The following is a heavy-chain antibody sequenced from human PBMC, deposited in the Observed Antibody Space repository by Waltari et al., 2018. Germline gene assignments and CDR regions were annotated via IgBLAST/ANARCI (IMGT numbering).Heavy chain of an antibody. Sequence: QVQLQQWGAGLLKPSETLSLTCAVYGGSFSGYYWSWIGRPPGKGLEWIGEINHSGSTNYNPSLKSRVTISVDTSKNQFSLKLSSVTAADTAVYYCARESIAARLGYFDYWGQGTLVTVSS. V-gene: IGHV4-34*01. CDR1: GGSFSGYY. CDR3: ARESIAARLGYFDY. CDR2: INHSGST. J-gene: IGHJ4*02. D-gene: IGHD6-6*01.